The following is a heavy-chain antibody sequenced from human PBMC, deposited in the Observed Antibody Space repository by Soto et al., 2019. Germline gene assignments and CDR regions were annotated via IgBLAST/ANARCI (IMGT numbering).Heavy chain of an antibody. V-gene: IGHV3-73*01. CDR2: IRSKPKSYAT. D-gene: IGHD2-15*01. CDR1: GLNLSGSA. Sequence: GGSLRLSCATSGLNLSGSAIHWVRQASEKGLEWVGRIRSKPKSYATEYAASVKGRFTISRDDSNNTAYLQMNSLKIEDTAVSYSTNSGGGYWGQGTLVTVSS. CDR3: TNSGGGY. J-gene: IGHJ4*02.